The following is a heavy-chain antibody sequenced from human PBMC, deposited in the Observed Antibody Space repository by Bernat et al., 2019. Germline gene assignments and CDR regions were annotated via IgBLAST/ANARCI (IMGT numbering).Heavy chain of an antibody. V-gene: IGHV4-39*01. D-gene: IGHD6-6*01. J-gene: IGHJ4*02. CDR1: GGSLSSSSYY. CDR2: IYYSGST. CDR3: AGHAHRHLIEARHLYCFDY. Sequence: QLQLQESGPGLVKPPETLSLTCTVSGGSLSSSSYYWGWIRQPPGKGLEWIGSIYYSGSTYYNPSLKSRVTISADTAKTPFSLKLSSVTAADTAVYYWAGHAHRHLIEARHLYCFDYWGQGTLVTVSS.